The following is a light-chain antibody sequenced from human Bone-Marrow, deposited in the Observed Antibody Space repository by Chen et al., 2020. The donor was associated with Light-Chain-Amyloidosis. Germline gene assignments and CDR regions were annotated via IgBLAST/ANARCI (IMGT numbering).Light chain of an antibody. J-gene: IGLJ3*02. CDR3: QSYQGSSQGV. V-gene: IGLV6-57*01. CDR1: SGSIATNY. Sequence: NFMLTQPHSVSESPGKPESISCTRSSGSIATNYVQWYQQRPGSSPTTVIYEDDQRPSGVPDRFSGSIDRSSNSASLTISGLETEDEADYYCQSYQGSSQGVFGGGTKLTVL. CDR2: EDD.